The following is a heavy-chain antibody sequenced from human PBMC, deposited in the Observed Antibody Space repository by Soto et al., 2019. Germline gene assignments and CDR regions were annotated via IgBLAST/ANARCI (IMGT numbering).Heavy chain of an antibody. D-gene: IGHD3-16*01. V-gene: IGHV3-23*01. CDR1: GFTFSSYA. CDR2: ISGSGGST. Sequence: GGSLRLSCAASGFTFSSYAMSWVRQAPGKGLEWVSAISGSGGSTYYAVPLMGRLPISRDNSKNTLYLQMNSLVAEDTAVYYCAKERYNYAYSYFDSWGQGTLVTVSS. CDR3: AKERYNYAYSYFDS. J-gene: IGHJ4*02.